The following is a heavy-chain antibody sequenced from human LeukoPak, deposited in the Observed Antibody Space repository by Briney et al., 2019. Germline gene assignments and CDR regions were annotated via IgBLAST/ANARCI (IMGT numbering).Heavy chain of an antibody. CDR2: INSDGSGT. CDR1: GFTFSSYW. J-gene: IGHJ4*02. D-gene: IGHD1-26*01. V-gene: IGHV3-74*01. CDR3: ASGSGRTGDFDY. Sequence: GGSLRLSCADSGFTFSSYWMHWVRQAPGKGLVWVSRINSDGSGTSYADSVKGRFTISRDNAKNTLYLQMNSLRAEDTAVYYCASGSGRTGDFDYWGQGTLVTVSS.